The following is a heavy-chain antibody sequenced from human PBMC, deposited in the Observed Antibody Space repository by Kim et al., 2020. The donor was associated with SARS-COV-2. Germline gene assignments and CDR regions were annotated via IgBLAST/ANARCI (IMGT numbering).Heavy chain of an antibody. D-gene: IGHD4-4*01. V-gene: IGHV3-74*01. J-gene: IGHJ4*02. Sequence: DSVRGRFTISRDNAKNTVCLQMDSLRVEDTAVYYCARDYSPGYFDYWGPGTLVAVSS. CDR3: ARDYSPGYFDY.